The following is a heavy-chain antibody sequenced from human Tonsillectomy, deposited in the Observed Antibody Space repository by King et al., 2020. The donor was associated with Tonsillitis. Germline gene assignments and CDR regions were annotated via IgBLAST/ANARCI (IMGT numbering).Heavy chain of an antibody. V-gene: IGHV4-31*03. Sequence: VQMQESGPGLVKPSQTLSLTCTVSGGSISSGGYYWSWIRQHPGKGLEWIGYIYYSGSTYYNPSLKSRVTISVDTSKNQFSLKLSSVTAADTAVYYCARTPSLLTGYYPFDYWGQGTLVTVSS. D-gene: IGHD3-9*01. CDR2: IYYSGST. CDR1: GGSISSGGYY. CDR3: ARTPSLLTGYYPFDY. J-gene: IGHJ4*02.